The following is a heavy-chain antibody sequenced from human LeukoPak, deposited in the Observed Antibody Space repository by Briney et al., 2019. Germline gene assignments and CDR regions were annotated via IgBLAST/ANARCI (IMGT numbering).Heavy chain of an antibody. CDR1: GGSISSSSYY. V-gene: IGHV4-39*01. Sequence: QLQLQESGPGLVKPSETLSLTCTVSGGSISSSSYYWGWIRQPPGKGLEWIGSIYYSGSTYYNPSLKSRVTISVDTSKNQFSLKLSSVTAADTAVYYCVRQRHYGSGSYPDYWGQGTLVTVSS. CDR3: VRQRHYGSGSYPDY. CDR2: IYYSGST. J-gene: IGHJ4*02. D-gene: IGHD3-10*01.